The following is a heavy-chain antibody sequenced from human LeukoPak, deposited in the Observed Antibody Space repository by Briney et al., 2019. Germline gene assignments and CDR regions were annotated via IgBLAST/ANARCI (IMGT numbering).Heavy chain of an antibody. D-gene: IGHD3-10*01. CDR1: GFTFGDHA. Sequence: GRSLRLSCAAYGFTFGDHAMSWVRQAPGKGLEWVGFIRSKAYGGTIEYAASVEGTFTISRDDSKGMAYLQMNSIETEDTAVYYCARGPILLWIHNGMDVWGPGTTVTVSS. V-gene: IGHV3-49*04. CDR2: IRSKAYGGTI. CDR3: ARGPILLWIHNGMDV. J-gene: IGHJ6*02.